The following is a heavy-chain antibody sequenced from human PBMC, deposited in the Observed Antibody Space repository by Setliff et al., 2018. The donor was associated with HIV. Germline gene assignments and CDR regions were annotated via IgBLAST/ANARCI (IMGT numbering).Heavy chain of an antibody. CDR2: IYTSGST. D-gene: IGHD4-17*01. V-gene: IGHV4-4*07. J-gene: IGHJ2*01. CDR1: GGSISSYY. Sequence: SETLSLTCTVSGGSISSYYWSWIRQPAGKGLEWIGRIYTSGSTNYNPSLKSRVTISLDTSKNQFSLNLSSVTAADTAVYYCASSLNGDSEPWYFDLWGRGTLVTVSS. CDR3: ASSLNGDSEPWYFDL.